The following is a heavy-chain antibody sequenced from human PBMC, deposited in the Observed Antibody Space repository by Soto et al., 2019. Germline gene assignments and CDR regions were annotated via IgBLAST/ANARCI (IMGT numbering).Heavy chain of an antibody. CDR3: AKGTYYYGSAPYYFDY. Sequence: SGGSLRLSCAASGFTFSSYAMSWVRQAPGKGLEWVSGISDSGGSTYYADSVKGRFTISRDNSKNTLYLQMNSLRAEDTAVYYCAKGTYYYGSAPYYFDYWGQGTLVTVSS. CDR2: ISDSGGST. D-gene: IGHD3-10*01. V-gene: IGHV3-23*01. CDR1: GFTFSSYA. J-gene: IGHJ4*02.